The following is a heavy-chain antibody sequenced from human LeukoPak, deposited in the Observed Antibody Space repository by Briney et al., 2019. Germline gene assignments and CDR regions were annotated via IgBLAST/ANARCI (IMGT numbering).Heavy chain of an antibody. CDR1: GFTFSDYY. Sequence: EGSLTRSCAASGFTFSDYYIAWIRQAPGKGPERVSYISSSRAHTNYADTVKGRFAITRDNANDSLYLQMNSLRAEDTAVYFCARDPSGSNWFDSWGQGTLVTVSS. CDR3: ARDPSGSNWFDS. D-gene: IGHD1-1*01. J-gene: IGHJ5*01. V-gene: IGHV3-11*06. CDR2: ISSSRAHT.